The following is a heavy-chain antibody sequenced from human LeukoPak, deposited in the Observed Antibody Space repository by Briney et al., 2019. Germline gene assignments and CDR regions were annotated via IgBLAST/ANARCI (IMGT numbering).Heavy chain of an antibody. D-gene: IGHD3-3*01. CDR2: INHSGST. V-gene: IGHV4-34*01. Sequence: PSETLSLTCAVSGGSFSGYYWSWIRQPPGKGLEWIGEINHSGSTNYNPSLKSRGTISVDTSKNQFSLKLSSVTAADTAVYYCARGRRKEEGYDFWSGYPKGWFDPWGQGTLVTVSS. J-gene: IGHJ5*02. CDR1: GGSFSGYY. CDR3: ARGRRKEEGYDFWSGYPKGWFDP.